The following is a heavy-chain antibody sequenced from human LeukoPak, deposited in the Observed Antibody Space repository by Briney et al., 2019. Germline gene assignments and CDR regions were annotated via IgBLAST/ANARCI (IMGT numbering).Heavy chain of an antibody. Sequence: PGGSLRLSCAASGFTFSSYWMSWVRQAPGKGLEWVSAISGSGGGTYYADSVKGRFTISRDNSKNTLHLQMNSLRAEDTAVYYCAKGPNGYSGYGPVDYWGQGTLVTVSS. CDR3: AKGPNGYSGYGPVDY. CDR2: ISGSGGGT. V-gene: IGHV3-23*01. CDR1: GFTFSSYW. D-gene: IGHD5-12*01. J-gene: IGHJ4*02.